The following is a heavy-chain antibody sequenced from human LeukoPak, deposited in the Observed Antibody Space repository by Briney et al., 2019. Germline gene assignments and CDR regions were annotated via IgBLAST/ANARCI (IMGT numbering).Heavy chain of an antibody. Sequence: PSETLSLTCAVSGYSISSGYYWGWIRQPPGKGLEWIGSIYHSGSTYYHPSLKSRVTISVDTSKNQFFLKLSSVTAADTAVYYCARLDSSGWYLLAWFDPWGQGTLVTVSS. CDR3: ARLDSSGWYLLAWFDP. J-gene: IGHJ5*02. V-gene: IGHV4-38-2*01. D-gene: IGHD6-19*01. CDR1: GYSISSGYY. CDR2: IYHSGST.